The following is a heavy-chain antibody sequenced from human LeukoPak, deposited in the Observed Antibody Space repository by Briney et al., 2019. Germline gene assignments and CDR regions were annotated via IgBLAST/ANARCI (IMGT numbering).Heavy chain of an antibody. CDR2: VSGNGDTT. CDR3: AKDFKDGSGSYRYYYFYYGMDV. V-gene: IGHV3-23*01. Sequence: GGSLRLSCAASGFPFSSYAMNWVRQAPGKGLEWVSTVSGNGDTTYYADSVKGRFTISRDNSKNTLSLQMNSLRAEDTAIYYCAKDFKDGSGSYRYYYFYYGMDVWGQGTMVTVYS. CDR1: GFPFSSYA. D-gene: IGHD3-10*01. J-gene: IGHJ6*02.